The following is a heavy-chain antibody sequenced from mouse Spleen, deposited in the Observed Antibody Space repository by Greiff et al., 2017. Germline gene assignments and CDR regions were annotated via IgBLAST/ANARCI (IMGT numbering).Heavy chain of an antibody. CDR3: AKGTTVGGDY. CDR1: GYSFTDYN. Sequence: VQLQQSGPELVKPGASVKISRTASGYSFTDYNMNWVKQSNGKSLEWIGVINPNSGTTSYYQKFKGKATLTVDQSSSTAYMQLNSLTSEDSAVYYCAKGTTVGGDYWGQSTTLTVSS. V-gene: IGHV1-39*01. CDR2: INPNSGTT. D-gene: IGHD1-1*01. J-gene: IGHJ2*01.